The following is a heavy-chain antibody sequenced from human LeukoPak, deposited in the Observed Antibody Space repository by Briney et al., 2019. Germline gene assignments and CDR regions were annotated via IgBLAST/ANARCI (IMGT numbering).Heavy chain of an antibody. D-gene: IGHD5-18*01. CDR1: GYTFTGYY. J-gene: IGHJ4*02. CDR2: INPNSGGT. CDR3: ARGRRGYSYGYSRLFDY. Sequence: TSVKVSCKASGYTFTGYYMHWVRQAPGQGLEWMGWINPNSGGTNYAQKFQGRVTMTRDTSISTAYMELSRLRSDDTAVYYCARGRRGYSYGYSRLFDYWGQGTLVTVSS. V-gene: IGHV1-2*02.